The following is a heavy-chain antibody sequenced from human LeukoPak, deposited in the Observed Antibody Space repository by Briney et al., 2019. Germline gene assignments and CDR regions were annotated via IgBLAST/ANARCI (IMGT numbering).Heavy chain of an antibody. CDR3: ARSRFYYGSGSYYTNRPYFDY. D-gene: IGHD3-10*01. Sequence: KPSETLSLTCAVYGGSFSGYYWSWIRQPPGKGLEWIGEINHSGSTNYNPSLKSRVTISVDTSKNQFSLKLSSVTAADTAVYYCARSRFYYGSGSYYTNRPYFDYWGQGTLVTVSS. CDR2: INHSGST. V-gene: IGHV4-34*01. J-gene: IGHJ4*02. CDR1: GGSFSGYY.